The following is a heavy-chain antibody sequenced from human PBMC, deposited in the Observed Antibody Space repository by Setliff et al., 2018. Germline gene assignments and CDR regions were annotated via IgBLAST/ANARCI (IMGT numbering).Heavy chain of an antibody. J-gene: IGHJ6*03. CDR2: VFYNGAA. Sequence: SETLSLTCTVSGDSISDASIMAWIRQPPGKGLEFIGYVFYNGAAKYDPSLKSRVTISLDTSKNQFSLNLTSVTAADTAVYYCARASSGWYSAYYYYMDVWGKGTTVTVSS. V-gene: IGHV4-59*08. D-gene: IGHD6-19*01. CDR1: GDSISDAS. CDR3: ARASSGWYSAYYYYMDV.